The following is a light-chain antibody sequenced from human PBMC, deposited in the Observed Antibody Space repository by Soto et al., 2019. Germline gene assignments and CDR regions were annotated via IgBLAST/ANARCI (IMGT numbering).Light chain of an antibody. CDR1: SSNIGSNT. CDR3: AAWDDSLNGPV. V-gene: IGLV1-44*01. CDR2: FVN. J-gene: IGLJ2*01. Sequence: QSVLTQPPSASGTPGQRVTISCSGGSSNIGSNTVNWYKQLPGTAPNLFIYFVNQRPSGVPDRFSGSKSGTSASLAISGLQSDDEAEYYCAAWDDSLNGPVFGGGTKLTVL.